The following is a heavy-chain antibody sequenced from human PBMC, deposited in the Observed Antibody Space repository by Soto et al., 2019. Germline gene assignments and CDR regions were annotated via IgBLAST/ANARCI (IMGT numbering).Heavy chain of an antibody. Sequence: VASVKVSCKASGYTFTSYYLHWVRQAPGQGLEWMGIINPSGGSTRYAQKFQGRVTMTRDTSTSTVYMELSSLRSEDTAVYYCARDPHIVVVVAANGMDVWGQGTTVTVSS. D-gene: IGHD2-15*01. CDR3: ARDPHIVVVVAANGMDV. V-gene: IGHV1-46*01. J-gene: IGHJ6*02. CDR1: GYTFTSYY. CDR2: INPSGGST.